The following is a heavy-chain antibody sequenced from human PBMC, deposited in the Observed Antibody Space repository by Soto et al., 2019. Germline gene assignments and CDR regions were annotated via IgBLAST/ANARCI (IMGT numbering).Heavy chain of an antibody. CDR2: IYWDDDK. Sequence: QITLKESGPTLVKPTQTLTLTCTFSGFSLSTSGVGVGWIRQPPGKALEWLALIYWDDDKRYSPSLKSRLTITKDTSKNQVVITMTNMDPVDTATYYCAHRRQGGYYFDYWGQGTLVTVSS. CDR3: AHRRQGGYYFDY. J-gene: IGHJ4*02. V-gene: IGHV2-5*02. CDR1: GFSLSTSGVG.